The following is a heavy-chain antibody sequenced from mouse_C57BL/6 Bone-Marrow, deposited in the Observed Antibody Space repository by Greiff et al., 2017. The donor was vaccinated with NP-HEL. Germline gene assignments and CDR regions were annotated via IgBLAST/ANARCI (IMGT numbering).Heavy chain of an antibody. Sequence: VQVVESGPGLVAPSQSLYITCTVSGFSLTSYGVDWVRQSPGKGLEWLGVIWGVGSTNYNSALKSRLSISKDNSKRQVFLKMNRLQTDDTAMYYCATHDGYYPFAYWGQGTLVTVSA. CDR1: GFSLTSYG. CDR3: ATHDGYYPFAY. D-gene: IGHD2-3*01. CDR2: IWGVGST. J-gene: IGHJ3*01. V-gene: IGHV2-6*01.